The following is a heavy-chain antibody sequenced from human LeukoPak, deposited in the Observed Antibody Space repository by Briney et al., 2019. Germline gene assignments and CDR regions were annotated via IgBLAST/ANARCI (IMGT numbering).Heavy chain of an antibody. CDR3: AKDPTRPVAVAGTFDY. CDR1: GFTFSSYA. D-gene: IGHD6-19*01. V-gene: IGHV3-23*01. J-gene: IGHJ4*02. Sequence: GGSLRLSCAASGFTFSSYAMSWVRQAPGKGLEWVSAISGSGGSTYYADSVRGRFTISRDNSKNTLYLQMNSLRAEDTAVYYCAKDPTRPVAVAGTFDYWGQGTLVTVSS. CDR2: ISGSGGST.